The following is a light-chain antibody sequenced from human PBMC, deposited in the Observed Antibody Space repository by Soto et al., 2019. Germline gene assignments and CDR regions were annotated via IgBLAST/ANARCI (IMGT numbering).Light chain of an antibody. CDR3: QQYYSTPFA. V-gene: IGKV4-1*01. Sequence: DIVMTQSPDSLAVSLGERATINCKSSQSVLYSSTNKNYLAWYQQKPGQPPKLLIYWASTRESGVPDRFSGSGSGTDFTLTISSLQAEDVVVYYCQQYYSTPFAFGPGTEVDI. CDR1: QSVLYSSTNKNY. CDR2: WAS. J-gene: IGKJ3*01.